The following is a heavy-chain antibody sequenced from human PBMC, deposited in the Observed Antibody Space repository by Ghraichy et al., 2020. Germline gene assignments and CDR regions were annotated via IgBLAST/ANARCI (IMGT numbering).Heavy chain of an antibody. Sequence: VRFTISRDNAKNSLYLQMNSLRAEDTAVYYCARDPPSGYSSGWYLDYWGQGTLVTVSS. CDR3: ARDPPSGYSSGWYLDY. D-gene: IGHD6-19*01. V-gene: IGHV3-11*05. J-gene: IGHJ4*02.